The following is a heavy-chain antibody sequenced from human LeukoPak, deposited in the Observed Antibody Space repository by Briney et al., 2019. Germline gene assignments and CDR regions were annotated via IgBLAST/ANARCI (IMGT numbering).Heavy chain of an antibody. CDR2: IYYSGST. V-gene: IGHV4-59*01. J-gene: IGHJ6*02. CDR1: GGSISSYY. Sequence: SQTLSLTCTVSGGSISSYYWSWIRQPPGKGLEWIGYIYYSGSTNYNPSLKSRVTISVDTSKNQFSLKLSSVTAADTAVYYCARDLEAATPCYYGMDVWGQGTTVTVSS. D-gene: IGHD5-24*01. CDR3: ARDLEAATPCYYGMDV.